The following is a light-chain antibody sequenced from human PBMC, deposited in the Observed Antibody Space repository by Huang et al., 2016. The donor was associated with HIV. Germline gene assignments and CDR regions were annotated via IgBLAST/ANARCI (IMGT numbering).Light chain of an antibody. V-gene: IGKV3D-15*01. CDR2: AAS. J-gene: IGKJ4*01. CDR1: QNIRTN. CDR3: QHYHDWPPLA. Sequence: EIVMTQSPATLSVSPGERATLSCSASQNIRTNVAWYQQKSGQPPRILIYAASTRGAGIPARCSGSGSGTEFTLILTSLQSEDFAVYYCQHYHDWPPLAFGGGTKVEIK.